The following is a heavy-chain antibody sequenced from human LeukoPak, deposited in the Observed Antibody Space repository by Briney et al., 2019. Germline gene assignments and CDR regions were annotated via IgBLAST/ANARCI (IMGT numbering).Heavy chain of an antibody. Sequence: GGSLRLSCSGSGFTFSRYAIHWVRQAPGKGLEYVSAISTNGASTYYADSVKGRFTISRDNSKNTVYLQMSSLSAEDTAVYYCVKGIGADSRWFDPWGQGTMVTVSS. CDR1: GFTFSRYA. CDR3: VKGIGADSRWFDP. V-gene: IGHV3-64D*06. D-gene: IGHD6-25*01. CDR2: ISTNGAST. J-gene: IGHJ5*02.